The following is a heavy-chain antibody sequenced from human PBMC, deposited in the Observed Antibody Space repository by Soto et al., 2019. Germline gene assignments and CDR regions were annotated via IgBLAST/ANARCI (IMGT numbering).Heavy chain of an antibody. CDR3: ARLLKSGSENPYVGLDP. CDR2: INPNGGRT. Sequence: QVQLVQSGAEVKKPGASVKLSCKASGYIFTPYYMYWVRQAPGQGLEWMGIINPNGGRTSYAQKLQGRVIITRDTSASTVYMELSSLRSEDTAVYYCARLLKSGSENPYVGLDPWGQGTLVTVSS. J-gene: IGHJ5*02. D-gene: IGHD5-12*01. V-gene: IGHV1-46*04. CDR1: GYIFTPYY.